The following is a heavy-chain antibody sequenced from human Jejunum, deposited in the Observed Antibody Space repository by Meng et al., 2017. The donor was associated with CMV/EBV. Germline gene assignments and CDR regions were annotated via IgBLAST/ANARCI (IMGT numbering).Heavy chain of an antibody. CDR1: YW. CDR2: INQDGSET. Sequence: YWMSWVSQAPGKGLEWVANINQDGSETYYVESVRGRFSISRDNAKNSLYLQMSSLRAEDTAVYFCARGGITVFGVVIIDYYGMDVWGQGTTVTVSS. V-gene: IGHV3-7*01. D-gene: IGHD3-3*01. CDR3: ARGGITVFGVVIIDYYGMDV. J-gene: IGHJ6*02.